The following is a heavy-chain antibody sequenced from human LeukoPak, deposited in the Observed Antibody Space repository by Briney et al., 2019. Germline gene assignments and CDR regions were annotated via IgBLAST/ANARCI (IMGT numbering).Heavy chain of an antibody. Sequence: PGGSLRLSCAASGFTFDDYGMSWVRQAPGKGLEWVSGINWNGGSTGYADSVKGRFTISRDNAKNSLYLQMNSLRAEDTALYYCARSLIAAAGSFNWFDPWGQGTLVTVSS. V-gene: IGHV3-20*04. J-gene: IGHJ5*02. CDR1: GFTFDDYG. CDR2: INWNGGST. CDR3: ARSLIAAAGSFNWFDP. D-gene: IGHD6-13*01.